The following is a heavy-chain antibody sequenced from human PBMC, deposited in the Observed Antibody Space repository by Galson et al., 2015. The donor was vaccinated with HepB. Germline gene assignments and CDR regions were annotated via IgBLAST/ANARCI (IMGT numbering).Heavy chain of an antibody. Sequence: SLRLSCAASGFTFSSYAMHWVRQAPGKGLEWVAVISYDGSNKYYADSVKGRFTISRDNSKNTLYLQMNSLRAEDTAVYYCAREGPVGGNFDYWGQGTLVTVSS. CDR3: AREGPVGGNFDY. CDR1: GFTFSSYA. J-gene: IGHJ4*02. CDR2: ISYDGSNK. D-gene: IGHD3-16*01. V-gene: IGHV3-30*04.